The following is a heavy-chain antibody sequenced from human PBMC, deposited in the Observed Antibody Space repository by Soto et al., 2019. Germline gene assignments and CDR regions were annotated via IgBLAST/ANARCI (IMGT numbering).Heavy chain of an antibody. J-gene: IGHJ4*02. D-gene: IGHD6-13*01. CDR1: GFTFSSYA. Sequence: GGSLRLSCAASGFTFSSYAMSWVRQAPGKGLEWVSTISSGGITTYYADSVKGRFTISRDNSKNTLYLQMNSLRVEDTAVYYCAKMYSSSPRGYFDYWGQGTLVTVSS. V-gene: IGHV3-23*01. CDR2: ISSGGITT. CDR3: AKMYSSSPRGYFDY.